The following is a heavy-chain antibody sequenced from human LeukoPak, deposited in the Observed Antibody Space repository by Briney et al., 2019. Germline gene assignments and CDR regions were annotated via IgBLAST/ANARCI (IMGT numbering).Heavy chain of an antibody. Sequence: GVLRLSCAASGFTFSSYWMSRVRQAPGKGLEWVANIKQDGSEKYYVDSVKGRFTISRDNAKNSLYLQMNSLRAEDTAVYYCAGYDFWSGYFDYWGQGTLVTVSS. V-gene: IGHV3-7*01. J-gene: IGHJ4*02. D-gene: IGHD3-3*01. CDR3: AGYDFWSGYFDY. CDR1: GFTFSSYW. CDR2: IKQDGSEK.